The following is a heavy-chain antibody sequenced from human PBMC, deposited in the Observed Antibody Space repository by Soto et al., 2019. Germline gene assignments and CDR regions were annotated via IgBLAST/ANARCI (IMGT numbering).Heavy chain of an antibody. Sequence: GASVKVSCKASGYTFTGHYMHWVRQAPGQGLEWMGWINPNSGGTNYAQKFQGWVAMTRDTSISTAYMELSRLRSDDTAVYYCARDRSGYDILTGYFPDYYGMDVWGQGTTVTVSS. CDR3: ARDRSGYDILTGYFPDYYGMDV. CDR2: INPNSGGT. V-gene: IGHV1-2*04. J-gene: IGHJ6*02. D-gene: IGHD3-9*01. CDR1: GYTFTGHY.